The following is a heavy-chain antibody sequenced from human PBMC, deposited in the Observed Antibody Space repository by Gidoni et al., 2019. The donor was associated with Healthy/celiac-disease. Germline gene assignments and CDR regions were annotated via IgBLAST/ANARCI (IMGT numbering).Heavy chain of an antibody. V-gene: IGHV1-69*01. CDR2: NIPIFGTA. J-gene: IGHJ4*02. Sequence: VQPVQSGAEVKKPGSSVKVTCKASGGTFSSYAISRVRQAPGQGLEWMGGNIPIFGTANYALKFQGRVTITADESTSTAYMELSSLRSEDTAVYYCARETEFGAYYYDSSGPTYFDYWGQGTLVTVSS. D-gene: IGHD3-22*01. CDR1: GGTFSSYA. CDR3: ARETEFGAYYYDSSGPTYFDY.